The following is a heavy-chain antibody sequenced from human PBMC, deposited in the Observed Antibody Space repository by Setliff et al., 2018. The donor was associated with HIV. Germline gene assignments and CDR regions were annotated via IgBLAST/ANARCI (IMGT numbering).Heavy chain of an antibody. D-gene: IGHD6-13*01. CDR1: GGSISDNKYY. CDR2: IYHTGKT. V-gene: IGHV4-39*01. Sequence: ETLSLTCRVSGGSISDNKYYWSWIRQPPGKGLEWTGSIYHTGKTYYNSALKNRLTISVDTSKNQFSLELSSVTAADTAVYYCARILVAAAGTGFDPWGQGILVTVSS. CDR3: ARILVAAAGTGFDP. J-gene: IGHJ5*02.